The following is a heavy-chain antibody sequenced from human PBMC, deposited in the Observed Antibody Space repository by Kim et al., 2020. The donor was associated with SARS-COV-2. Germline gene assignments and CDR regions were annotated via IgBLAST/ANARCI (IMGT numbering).Heavy chain of an antibody. CDR1: GFTFINAW. V-gene: IGHV3-15*01. J-gene: IGHJ5*02. D-gene: IGHD3-10*01. CDR3: TTLGGTMVRGEWFDP. Sequence: GGSLRLSCAASGFTFINAWMHWVRQAPGKGLEWVGRIKSKTNGGTTDYAAPVKGRFTISRDDSKNTLYLQMNSLKTEDTAVYYCTTLGGTMVRGEWFDPWGQGTLVTVSS. CDR2: IKSKTNGGTT.